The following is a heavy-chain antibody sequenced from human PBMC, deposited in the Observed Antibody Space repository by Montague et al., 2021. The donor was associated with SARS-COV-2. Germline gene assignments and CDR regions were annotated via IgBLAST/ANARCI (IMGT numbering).Heavy chain of an antibody. D-gene: IGHD3-9*01. J-gene: IGHJ3*02. Sequence: SETLSLTCAVYGGSFSGYYWSWIRQPPGKGPEWIGEIDHSGSTNYNPSLKSRVTISLDTSKYQFSLRLNSVTAADTAVYYCARGRYFHWLLFALNDAFDIWGQGTMVTVSS. CDR2: IDHSGST. V-gene: IGHV4-34*01. CDR3: ARGRYFHWLLFALNDAFDI. CDR1: GGSFSGYY.